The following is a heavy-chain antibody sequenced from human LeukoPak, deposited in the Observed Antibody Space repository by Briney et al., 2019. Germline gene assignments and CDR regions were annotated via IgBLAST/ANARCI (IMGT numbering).Heavy chain of an antibody. CDR1: GGSISSYY. D-gene: IGHD3-22*01. Sequence: PSETLSLTCTVSGGSISSYYWSWVRQAPGKGLEWVSAISGSGGSTYYADSVKGRFTISRDNSKNTLYLQMNSLRAEDTAVYYCAKLMTYYYDSSGYFYFQHWGQGTLVTVSS. J-gene: IGHJ1*01. V-gene: IGHV3-23*01. CDR2: ISGSGGST. CDR3: AKLMTYYYDSSGYFYFQH.